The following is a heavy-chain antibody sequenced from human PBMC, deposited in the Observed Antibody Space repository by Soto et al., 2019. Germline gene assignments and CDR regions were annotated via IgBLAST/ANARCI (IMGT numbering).Heavy chain of an antibody. CDR1: GFTFSSYA. J-gene: IGHJ4*02. CDR3: ARGDFWSGLDY. D-gene: IGHD3-3*01. Sequence: QVQLVESGGGVVQPGRSLRLSCAASGFTFSSYAMHWVRQAPGKGLEWVAVISYDGSNKYYEDSVKGRFTISRDNSKNTLYLQMNSLRAEDTAMYYCARGDFWSGLDYWGQGTLVTVSS. V-gene: IGHV3-30-3*01. CDR2: ISYDGSNK.